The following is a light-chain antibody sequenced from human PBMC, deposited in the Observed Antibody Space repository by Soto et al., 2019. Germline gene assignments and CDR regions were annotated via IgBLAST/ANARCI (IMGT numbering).Light chain of an antibody. Sequence: EIVMTQSPAALSVSPGERATLFGRASQSVSSNLGWYQQKPGQAPRLLIYGASTRVTGIPARFSGSGSGTEFTLTISSLQSEDFVVYYCQQYNNWPRTFGQGTKVEIK. CDR1: QSVSSN. V-gene: IGKV3-15*01. CDR2: GAS. CDR3: QQYNNWPRT. J-gene: IGKJ1*01.